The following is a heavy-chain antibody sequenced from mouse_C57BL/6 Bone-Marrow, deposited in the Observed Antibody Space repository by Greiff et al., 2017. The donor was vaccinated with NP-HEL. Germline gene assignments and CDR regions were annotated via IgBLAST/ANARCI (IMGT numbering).Heavy chain of an antibody. D-gene: IGHD2-5*01. CDR2: IDPENGDT. J-gene: IGHJ1*03. CDR1: GFNIKDDY. Sequence: VQLQQSGAELVRPGASVKLSCTASGFNIKDDYMHWVKQRPEQGLEWIGWIDPENGDTEYTSKFQGKATITADTSSNTAYLQFSILTSEDTAVYYCTTGDSNLYWYFDVWGTGTTVTVSS. CDR3: TTGDSNLYWYFDV. V-gene: IGHV14-4*01.